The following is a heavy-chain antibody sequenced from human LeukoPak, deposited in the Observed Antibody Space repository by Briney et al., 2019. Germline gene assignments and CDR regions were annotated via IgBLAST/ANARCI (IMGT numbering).Heavy chain of an antibody. V-gene: IGHV4-34*01. Sequence: SETLSLTCAVYGGSFSGYYYTWIRQFPGKGLEWIGEINPTGSTNYNSSLKSRVTISVDTSKNQFSLKLSSVTAADTAVYYCARSGSGYLRYYFDYWGQGTLVTVSS. J-gene: IGHJ4*02. CDR3: ARSGSGYLRYYFDY. CDR2: INPTGST. D-gene: IGHD5-12*01. CDR1: GGSFSGYY.